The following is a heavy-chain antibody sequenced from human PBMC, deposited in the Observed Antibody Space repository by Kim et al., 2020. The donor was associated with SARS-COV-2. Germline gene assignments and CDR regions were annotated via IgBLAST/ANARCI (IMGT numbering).Heavy chain of an antibody. Sequence: GGSLRLSCAASGFPFSGSAIHWVRQASGKGLEWVGRIRNKANGYATDYAASVKGRFSLSRDDSENKAYLQMNSLKTEDTAVYYCSRFWYGSSRIDYWGQG. CDR1: GFPFSGSA. J-gene: IGHJ4*02. CDR3: SRFWYGSSRIDY. D-gene: IGHD6-13*01. CDR2: IRNKANGYAT. V-gene: IGHV3-73*01.